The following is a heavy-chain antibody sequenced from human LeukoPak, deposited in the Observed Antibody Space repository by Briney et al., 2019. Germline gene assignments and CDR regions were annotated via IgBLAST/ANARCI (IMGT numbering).Heavy chain of an antibody. CDR2: ISAYNGNT. CDR1: GYTFTSYG. J-gene: IGHJ4*02. V-gene: IGHV1-18*01. CDR3: ARELYSYGSLGIDY. D-gene: IGHD5-18*01. Sequence: AASVKVSCKASGYTFTSYGISWVRQAPGQGLEWMGWISAYNGNTNYAQKLQGRDTITTDTSTSTAYMELRSLRSDDTAVYYCARELYSYGSLGIDYWGQGTLVTVSS.